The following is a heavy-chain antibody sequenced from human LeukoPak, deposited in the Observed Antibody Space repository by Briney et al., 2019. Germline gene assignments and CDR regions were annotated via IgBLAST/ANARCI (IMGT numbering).Heavy chain of an antibody. CDR1: GFSFSESW. V-gene: IGHV3-7*03. CDR3: AKDQRWESPHYLDS. CDR2: IRQDGSEK. Sequence: GGSLRLSCAASGFSFSESWMTWVRQAPGKGLEWMANIRQDGSEKHYVDSVKGRFIISRDNAKDSLFLQMDSLRDEDTAVYYCAKDQRWESPHYLDSWGQGTLVTVSS. J-gene: IGHJ4*02. D-gene: IGHD1-26*01.